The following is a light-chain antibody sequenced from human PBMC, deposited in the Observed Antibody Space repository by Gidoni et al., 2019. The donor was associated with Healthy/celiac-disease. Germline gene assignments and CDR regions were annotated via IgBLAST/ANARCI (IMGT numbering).Light chain of an antibody. V-gene: IGKV3-11*01. Sequence: EIVLTQSTATLSLSPGERATLSCRASQSVSSYLAWYQQKPGQAPRLLIYDASNRATGIPARCSGSGSGTDFTLTISSLEPEDFEVYYCQQQKSWTFRQGTKVEIK. CDR2: DAS. CDR1: QSVSSY. J-gene: IGKJ1*01. CDR3: QQQKSWT.